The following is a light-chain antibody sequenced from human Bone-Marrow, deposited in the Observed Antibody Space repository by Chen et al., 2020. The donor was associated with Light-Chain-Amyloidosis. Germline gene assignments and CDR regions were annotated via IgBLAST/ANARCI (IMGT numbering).Light chain of an antibody. CDR3: HVWDRSSDSPV. V-gene: IGLV3-21*02. Sequence: SYVLTQPSSVSVAPGQTATIACGGNNIGSTSVHWYQQTPGQAPLLVVYDDSDRPSGIPGRLSGSNSGNTATLTISRVEAGDEADYYCHVWDRSSDSPVFGGGTKLTVL. CDR2: DDS. J-gene: IGLJ3*02. CDR1: NIGSTS.